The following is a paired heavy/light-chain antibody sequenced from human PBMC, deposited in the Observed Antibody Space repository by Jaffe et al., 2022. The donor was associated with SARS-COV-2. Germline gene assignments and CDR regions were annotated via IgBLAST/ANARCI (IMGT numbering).Light chain of an antibody. CDR2: RAS. Sequence: EIVLTQSPATLSVSPGERATLSCRASQSVSSNLAWYQQKPGQAPRLLIYRASTRATGIPARFSGSGSGTEFTLTISSLQSEDFAVYYCQQYENWLPWTFGQGTKVEIK. CDR1: QSVSSN. J-gene: IGKJ1*01. CDR3: QQYENWLPWT. V-gene: IGKV3-15*01.
Heavy chain of an antibody. CDR1: GYSFTNYY. CDR2: IYPGDSDT. Sequence: EVQLAQSGAEVKKPGESLKISCKASGYSFTNYYIGWVRQLPGKGLEWMGIIYPGDSDTRYSPSFQGQVTISADKSISTAYLQWSSLQASDTGMYYCARPQAEDAGMRGRDAFDFWGQGTMVTVSS. CDR3: ARPQAEDAGMRGRDAFDF. V-gene: IGHV5-51*01. D-gene: IGHD6-13*01. J-gene: IGHJ3*01.